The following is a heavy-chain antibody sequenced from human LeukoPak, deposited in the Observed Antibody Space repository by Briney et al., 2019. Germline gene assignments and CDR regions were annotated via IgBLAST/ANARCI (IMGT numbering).Heavy chain of an antibody. J-gene: IGHJ4*02. CDR2: ISAYNGNT. Sequence: ASVKVSCTASGYTFTSYYMHWVRQAPGQGLEWMGWISAYNGNTNYAQKLQGRVTMTTDTSTSTAYMELRSLRSDDTAVYYCARLSHSSGYYRYWGQGTLVTVSS. CDR1: GYTFTSYY. CDR3: ARLSHSSGYYRY. V-gene: IGHV1-18*04. D-gene: IGHD3-22*01.